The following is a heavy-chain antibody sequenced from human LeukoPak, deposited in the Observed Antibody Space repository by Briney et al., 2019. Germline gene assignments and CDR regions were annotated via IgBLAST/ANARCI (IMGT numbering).Heavy chain of an antibody. Sequence: GGSLRLSCAASGFTFSDHYMDWVRQAPGKGLEWVGRTRNKANSYTTEYAASVKGRFTISRDDSKNSLYLQMNSLKTDDTAVYYCTRGTLSGRYFDYWGQGTLVTVPS. V-gene: IGHV3-72*01. CDR2: TRNKANSYTT. D-gene: IGHD3-10*01. J-gene: IGHJ4*02. CDR1: GFTFSDHY. CDR3: TRGTLSGRYFDY.